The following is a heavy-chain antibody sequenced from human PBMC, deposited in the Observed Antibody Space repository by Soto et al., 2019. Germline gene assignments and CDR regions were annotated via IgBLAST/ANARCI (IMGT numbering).Heavy chain of an antibody. CDR1: GFTFGDSY. D-gene: IGHD3-10*01. J-gene: IGHJ4*02. CDR2: ISPGSRYP. V-gene: IGHV3-11*06. CDR3: ARFDVNGPFDY. Sequence: GRSLRLSCAGSGFTFGDSYMSWIRQAPGKGLEWLSYISPGSRYPAYADSVKGRFTISRDNAKRSLYLQMNSLRAEDTAVYYCARFDVNGPFDYWGQGTLVTVSS.